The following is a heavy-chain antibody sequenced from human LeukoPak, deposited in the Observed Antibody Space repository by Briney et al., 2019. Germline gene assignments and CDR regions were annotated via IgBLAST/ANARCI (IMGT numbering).Heavy chain of an antibody. D-gene: IGHD3-22*01. CDR1: GFTFSDYY. CDR3: AKGGDYYYDSSGYDY. J-gene: IGHJ4*02. CDR2: IRYDGSNK. V-gene: IGHV3-30*02. Sequence: PGGSLRLSCAASGFTFSDYYMRWIRQAPGKGLEWVAFIRYDGSNKYYEDYVKGGFTIYRDNAKNTLYLQMNSLRAEDTAVYYCAKGGDYYYDSSGYDYWGQGTLVTVSS.